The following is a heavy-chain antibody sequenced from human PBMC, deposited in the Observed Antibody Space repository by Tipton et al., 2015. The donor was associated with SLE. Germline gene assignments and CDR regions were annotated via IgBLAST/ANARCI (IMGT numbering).Heavy chain of an antibody. D-gene: IGHD1-26*01. Sequence: SPRLSCAASGFTFSSYGMHWVRQAPGKGLDWMTLISNDGSHKYYTDSVKGRFTVSRDNSKSTLYLQMNSLRPEDTAIYYCARGGDDGRGRDESHWGQGTQVIVST. CDR1: GFTFSSYG. J-gene: IGHJ4*02. CDR2: ISNDGSHK. CDR3: ARGGDDGRGRDESH. V-gene: IGHV3-30*03.